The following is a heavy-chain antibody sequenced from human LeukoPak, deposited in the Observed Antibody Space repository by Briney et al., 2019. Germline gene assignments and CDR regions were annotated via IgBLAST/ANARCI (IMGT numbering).Heavy chain of an antibody. CDR2: IYYSGRN. D-gene: IGHD1-26*01. Sequence: SQTLSLSCAVSGGSISGGGYYWSCIRQHPGKGLEWIGYIYYSGRNYYNPSIKSRVTISVDTSKNQYSQKLSSVTAADTAVYYCASCALSGSYASDYWGQGTLVTVSS. CDR1: GGSISGGGYY. CDR3: ASCALSGSYASDY. J-gene: IGHJ4*02. V-gene: IGHV4-31*02.